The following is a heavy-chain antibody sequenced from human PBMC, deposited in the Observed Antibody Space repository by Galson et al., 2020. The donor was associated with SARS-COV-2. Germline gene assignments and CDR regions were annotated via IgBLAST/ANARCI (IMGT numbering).Heavy chain of an antibody. CDR1: GGYISSSSYY. CDR3: ARTIQYYYDSSGYYRVFYFDY. D-gene: IGHD3-22*01. CDR2: SYYSGRT. V-gene: IGHV4-39*01. J-gene: IGHJ4*02. Sequence: SETLSLTCTVSGGYISSSSYYWGWNRQPPGMGREWIGSSYYSGRTYYNPALRSRVTITVDTSKNQFSLKLSPVTAADTAVYYCARTIQYYYDSSGYYRVFYFDYWGQGTLVTVSS.